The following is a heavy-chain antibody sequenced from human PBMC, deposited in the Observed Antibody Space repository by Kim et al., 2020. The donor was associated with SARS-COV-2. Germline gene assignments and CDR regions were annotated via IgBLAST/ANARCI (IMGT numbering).Heavy chain of an antibody. V-gene: IGHV3-23*01. Sequence: GGSLRLSCAASGFTFSSYAMSWVRQAPGKGLEWVSAISGSGGSTYYADSVKGRFTISRDNSKNTLYLQMNSLRAEDTAVYYCAKRIGGVSITMIVVAREYWGQGTLVTVSS. D-gene: IGHD3-22*01. CDR1: GFTFSSYA. J-gene: IGHJ4*02. CDR3: AKRIGGVSITMIVVAREY. CDR2: ISGSGGST.